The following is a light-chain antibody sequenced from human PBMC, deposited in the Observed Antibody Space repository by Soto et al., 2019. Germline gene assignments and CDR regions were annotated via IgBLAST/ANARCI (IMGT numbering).Light chain of an antibody. Sequence: QSVLTQPGSVSGSPGQSVTISCTGTSNDIGAYNYVFWYQHHPGKAPKLIIFDVNKRPSGVPDRFSGSKSGNTASLTISGLQADHEADYHCCSFAGPNSFAHYDFGAGTKVTV. CDR2: DVN. CDR3: CSFAGPNSFAHYD. V-gene: IGLV2-11*01. CDR1: SNDIGAYNY. J-gene: IGLJ1*01.